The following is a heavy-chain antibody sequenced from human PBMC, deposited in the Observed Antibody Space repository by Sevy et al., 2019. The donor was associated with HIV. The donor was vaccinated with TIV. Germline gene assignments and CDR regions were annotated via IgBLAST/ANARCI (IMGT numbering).Heavy chain of an antibody. J-gene: IGHJ6*02. CDR1: GGSISSYY. V-gene: IGHV4-59*12. CDR3: ARVKSAGPYYGMDV. Sequence: SESLSLTCTVSGGSISSYYWSWIRQPPGKGLEWVGYIYYSGSTNYNPSLKSRVTISVDTSKKQYSLKLSSVTAADTALYYCARVKSAGPYYGMDVWGQGTTVTVSS. D-gene: IGHD3-10*01. CDR2: IYYSGST.